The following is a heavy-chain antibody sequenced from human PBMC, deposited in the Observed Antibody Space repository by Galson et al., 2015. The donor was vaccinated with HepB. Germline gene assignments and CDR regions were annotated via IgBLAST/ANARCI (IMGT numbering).Heavy chain of an antibody. CDR1: GFTFSSYG. Sequence: SLRLSCAASGFTFSSYGMHWVRQAPGTGLEWVAVISYDGSNKYYADSVKGRFTISRDNSKNTLYLQMNSLRAEDTAVYYCAKDIPGCSGGSCYQHWGQGTLVTVSS. CDR3: AKDIPGCSGGSCYQH. CDR2: ISYDGSNK. J-gene: IGHJ1*01. V-gene: IGHV3-30*18. D-gene: IGHD2-15*01.